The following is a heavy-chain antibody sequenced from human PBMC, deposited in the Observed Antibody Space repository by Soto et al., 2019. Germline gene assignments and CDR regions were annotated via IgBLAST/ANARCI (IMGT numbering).Heavy chain of an antibody. CDR2: INPNSGGT. CDR1: GYPFTDYY. CDR3: ARVMDDWNSVRFDP. V-gene: IGHV1-2*02. Sequence: QVQLVQSGAEVKKPGASVKVSCKASGYPFTDYYLHWARQAPGQGLEWMGWINPNSGGTEYAQKFQGRVTMTRDTSISTAYMELSALKCDDTAVYYCARVMDDWNSVRFDPWGQGTLVTVSS. J-gene: IGHJ5*02. D-gene: IGHD1-7*01.